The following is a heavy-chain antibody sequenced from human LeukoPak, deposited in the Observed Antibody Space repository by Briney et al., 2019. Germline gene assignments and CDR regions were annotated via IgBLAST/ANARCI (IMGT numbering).Heavy chain of an antibody. CDR3: ARDSLPYGDYGGSLGY. Sequence: ASVTVSCKASGYTFTSYYMHWVRQAPGQGLEWMGLINPSGGSTNYAQKFQGRVTMTRDTSTSTVYMELSSLRSEDTAVYYCARDSLPYGDYGGSLGYWGQGTLVTVSS. CDR2: INPSGGST. V-gene: IGHV1-46*01. D-gene: IGHD4-17*01. CDR1: GYTFTSYY. J-gene: IGHJ4*02.